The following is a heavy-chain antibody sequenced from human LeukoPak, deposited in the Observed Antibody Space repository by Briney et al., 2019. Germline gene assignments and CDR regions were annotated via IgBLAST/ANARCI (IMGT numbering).Heavy chain of an antibody. Sequence: GGSLRLSCAASGFTFSNYWMHWVRQAPGKGLAWVSRINTDGSSTNYADSVKGRFTISRDNAKNTLYLQVNSLRAEDTAVYSCARGRNSGLDYWGQGTLVTVSS. CDR2: INTDGSST. J-gene: IGHJ4*02. D-gene: IGHD1-7*01. V-gene: IGHV3-74*01. CDR3: ARGRNSGLDY. CDR1: GFTFSNYW.